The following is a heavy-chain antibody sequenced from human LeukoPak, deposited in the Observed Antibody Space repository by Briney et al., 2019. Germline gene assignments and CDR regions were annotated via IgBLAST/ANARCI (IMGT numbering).Heavy chain of an antibody. J-gene: IGHJ4*02. CDR3: ARENNSGWYRKAAFDY. Sequence: ASVKVSCKASGYTFTGYYIHWVRQAPGQGLDWMGWLNPNGGGTNYAQNFQGRVTMTRDTSISTAYMELSRLRSDDTAIYYCARENNSGWYRKAAFDYWGQGTLVTVTS. D-gene: IGHD6-19*01. V-gene: IGHV1-2*02. CDR1: GYTFTGYY. CDR2: LNPNGGGT.